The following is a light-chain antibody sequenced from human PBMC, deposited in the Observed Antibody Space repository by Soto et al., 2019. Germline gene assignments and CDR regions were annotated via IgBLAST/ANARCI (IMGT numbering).Light chain of an antibody. V-gene: IGKV3-15*01. CDR1: QSARSN. Sequence: EIVMTQSPATLSVSPGDRVTLSCRASQSARSNSVWYQQKPGQTPRLLIYGASTRATGIPARFSGSGFETEFTLTISSLQSEDFAIYYCQQYNTWPLTFGGGTKVEIK. CDR2: GAS. CDR3: QQYNTWPLT. J-gene: IGKJ4*01.